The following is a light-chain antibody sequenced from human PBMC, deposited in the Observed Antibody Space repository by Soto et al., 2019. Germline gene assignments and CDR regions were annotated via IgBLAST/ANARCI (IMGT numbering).Light chain of an antibody. Sequence: DIQMTQSPSSLSASVGDRVTITCRASQDISNYLNWYQQKPGKAPKLLIYDASNLETGVPSRLSGSGSGTDFAFTISSLQPEDIATYYCQQYDNFPLTFGGGTKVDIK. J-gene: IGKJ4*01. CDR2: DAS. V-gene: IGKV1-33*01. CDR1: QDISNY. CDR3: QQYDNFPLT.